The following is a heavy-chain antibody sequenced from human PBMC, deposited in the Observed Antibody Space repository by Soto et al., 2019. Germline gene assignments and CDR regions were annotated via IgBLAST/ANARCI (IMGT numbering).Heavy chain of an antibody. CDR3: ARAAAYCGGDCYCD. CDR2: INAGNGNT. CDR1: GYTFTSYA. Sequence: ASVKVSCKASGYTFTSYAMHWVRQAPGQRLEWMGWINAGNGNTKYSQKFQGRVTITRDTSASTAYMELSSLRSEDTAVYYCARAAAYCGGDCYCDWGQGTLVTVSS. J-gene: IGHJ4*02. V-gene: IGHV1-3*01. D-gene: IGHD2-21*02.